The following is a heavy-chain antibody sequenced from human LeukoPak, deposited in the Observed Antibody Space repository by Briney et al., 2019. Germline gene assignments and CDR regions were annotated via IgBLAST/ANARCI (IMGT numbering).Heavy chain of an antibody. Sequence: ASVKVSCKASGYTFTSYDINWVRQATGQGLEWMGWMNPNSGNTGYAQKFQGRVTITKNTSISTAYMELSSLRSEDTAVYYCARVMRGFSGSYLVDYWGQGTLVTVSS. J-gene: IGHJ4*02. CDR1: GYTFTSYD. CDR3: ARVMRGFSGSYLVDY. V-gene: IGHV1-8*03. D-gene: IGHD1-26*01. CDR2: MNPNSGNT.